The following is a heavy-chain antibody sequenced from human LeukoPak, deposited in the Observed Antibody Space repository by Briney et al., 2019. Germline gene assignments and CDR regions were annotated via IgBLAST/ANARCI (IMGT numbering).Heavy chain of an antibody. D-gene: IGHD3-10*01. CDR2: ISSSGSTI. J-gene: IGHJ4*02. CDR3: ARAGFGELLYRQRTENDY. Sequence: GGSLRLSCAASGFTFSDYYMSWIRQAPGKGLEWVSYISSSGSTIYYADSVKGRFTISRDNAKNSLYLQMNSLRAEDTAVYYCARAGFGELLYRQRTENDYWGQGTLVTVSS. CDR1: GFTFSDYY. V-gene: IGHV3-11*04.